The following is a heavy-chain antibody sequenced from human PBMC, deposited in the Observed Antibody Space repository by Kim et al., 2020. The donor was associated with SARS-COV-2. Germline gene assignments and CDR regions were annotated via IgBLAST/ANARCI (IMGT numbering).Heavy chain of an antibody. CDR1: GDSLNRHY. J-gene: IGHJ6*01. CDR2: IYFGGKT. Sequence: SETLSLTCTLSGDSLNRHYWSWIRQPPGKGLEWIGYIYFGGKTKYNPSLESRVTMSVDRSRNLLSLQLRSVTAADTAVYFCARDPLLWFGAPGGVLDVWG. CDR3: ARDPLLWFGAPGGVLDV. D-gene: IGHD3-10*01. V-gene: IGHV4-59*11.